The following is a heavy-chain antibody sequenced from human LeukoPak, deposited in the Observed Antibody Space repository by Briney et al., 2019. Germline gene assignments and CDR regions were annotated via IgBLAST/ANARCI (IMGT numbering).Heavy chain of an antibody. CDR2: INPNSGGT. CDR1: GYTFTGYY. D-gene: IGHD5-12*01. CDR3: ARDQVARNDYYYMDV. J-gene: IGHJ6*03. Sequence: ASVKVSCKASGYTFTGYYMHWVRQAPGQGLEWMGWINPNSGGTNYAQKFQGRVTMTRDTSISTAYMELSRLRSDGTAVYYCARDQVARNDYYYMDVWGKGTTVTVSS. V-gene: IGHV1-2*02.